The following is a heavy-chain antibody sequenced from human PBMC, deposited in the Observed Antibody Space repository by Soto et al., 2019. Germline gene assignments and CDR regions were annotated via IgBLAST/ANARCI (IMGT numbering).Heavy chain of an antibody. CDR1: GDTFSSYA. CDR2: IIPTFGRT. V-gene: IGHV1-69*18. Sequence: QVQLVQSGAEVKKPGSSVKVSCKASGDTFSSYAISWVRQAPGKGLEWMGKIIPTFGRTNYAQKFQGRLTISADDSTSTAYMELTSLESDYTAVYYCARDPLSSFAMDVWGQGTTVTVSS. J-gene: IGHJ6*02. D-gene: IGHD3-10*02. CDR3: ARDPLSSFAMDV.